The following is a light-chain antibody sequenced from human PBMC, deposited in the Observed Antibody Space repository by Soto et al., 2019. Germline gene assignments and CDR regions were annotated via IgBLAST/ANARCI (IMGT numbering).Light chain of an antibody. Sequence: QSALTQPPSASGSPGQSVTISCSGTSSDVGGYNYVSWYQQHPGKAPKLMIYEVSKRPSGVPDRFSGSKSGNTASLTVSGLQAEDGAGYCCSSYAGSNNLGVFGGGTKLTVL. CDR1: SSDVGGYNY. V-gene: IGLV2-8*01. CDR3: SSYAGSNNLGV. J-gene: IGLJ2*01. CDR2: EVS.